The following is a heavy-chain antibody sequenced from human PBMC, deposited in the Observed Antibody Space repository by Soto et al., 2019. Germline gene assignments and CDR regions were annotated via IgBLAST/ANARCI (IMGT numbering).Heavy chain of an antibody. D-gene: IGHD2-2*01. CDR2: IIPISGTA. V-gene: IGHV1-69*01. Sequence: QVQLVQSGAEVKKPGSSVKVSCKASGGTFSSYAISWVRQAPGQGLEWMGGIIPISGTANYALKFQGRVTITADESTSTVYMELSSLGSEDTAVYFCARSQGSSTSLEIYYYYYYGMDVWGQGTTVTVSS. CDR1: GGTFSSYA. CDR3: ARSQGSSTSLEIYYYYYYGMDV. J-gene: IGHJ6*02.